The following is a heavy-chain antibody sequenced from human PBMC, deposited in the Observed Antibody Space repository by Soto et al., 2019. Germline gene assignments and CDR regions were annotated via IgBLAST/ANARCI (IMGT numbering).Heavy chain of an antibody. CDR1: GGSNSSYH. Sequence: SDTLSLTCTVSGGSNSSYHWTWIRQPAGKGLEWIGRIYTSGSTNYNPSLKSRVTMSVDTSKNQFSLKLRSVPAADTAVYYCARNLVNDFWSGYYSPVYCYYGMDVWGQGTTVTVSS. D-gene: IGHD3-3*01. CDR2: IYTSGST. J-gene: IGHJ6*02. CDR3: ARNLVNDFWSGYYSPVYCYYGMDV. V-gene: IGHV4-4*07.